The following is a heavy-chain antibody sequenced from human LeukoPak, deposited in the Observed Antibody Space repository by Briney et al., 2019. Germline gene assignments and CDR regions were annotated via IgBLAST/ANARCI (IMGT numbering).Heavy chain of an antibody. Sequence: PSETLSLTCTVSGGSISSGGYYWSWIRQHPGKGLEWIGYIYYSGSTYYNPSLKSRVTISVDTSKNQFSLKLSSVTAADTAVYYCARTYYDFWSGSSDWFDPWGQGTLVTVSS. V-gene: IGHV4-31*03. CDR1: GGSISSGGYY. D-gene: IGHD3-3*01. J-gene: IGHJ5*02. CDR3: ARTYYDFWSGSSDWFDP. CDR2: IYYSGST.